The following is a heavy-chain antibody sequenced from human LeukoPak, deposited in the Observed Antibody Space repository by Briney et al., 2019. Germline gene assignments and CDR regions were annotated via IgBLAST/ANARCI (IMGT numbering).Heavy chain of an antibody. CDR1: GFTVSSNY. CDR3: AREGSYHVSTMWYFDY. Sequence: GGSLRLSCAASGFTVSSNYMAWVRQAPGKGLEWVSVIYSGGSIYYADSVKGRFTISRDNSKNTLYLQMNSLRAEDTAVYYCAREGSYHVSTMWYFDYWGQGTLVTVSS. J-gene: IGHJ4*02. V-gene: IGHV3-53*01. D-gene: IGHD3-16*02. CDR2: IYSGGSI.